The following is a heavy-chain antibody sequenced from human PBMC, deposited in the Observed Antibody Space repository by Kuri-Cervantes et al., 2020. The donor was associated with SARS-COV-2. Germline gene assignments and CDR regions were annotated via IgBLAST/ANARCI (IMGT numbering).Heavy chain of an antibody. D-gene: IGHD3-16*01. Sequence: SVKVSCKASGGTFSSYAISWVRQVPGQGLEWMGGIIPIFGTANYAQKFQGRVTITADESTSTAYMELSSLRSEDTAVYYCARMGENWFDPWGQGTLVTVSS. CDR3: ARMGENWFDP. CDR1: GGTFSSYA. J-gene: IGHJ5*02. CDR2: IIPIFGTA. V-gene: IGHV1-69*13.